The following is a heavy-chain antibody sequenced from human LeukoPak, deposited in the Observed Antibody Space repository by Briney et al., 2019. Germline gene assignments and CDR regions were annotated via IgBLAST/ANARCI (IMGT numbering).Heavy chain of an antibody. V-gene: IGHV1-3*01. J-gene: IGHJ4*02. CDR3: ARDEVGGLRRFDY. Sequence: ASVKVSCKASGYTFTSYAMHWVRQAPGQRLEWMGWINAGNGNTKYSQKFQGRVTVTRDTSASTAYMELSSLRSEDTAVYYCARDEVGGLRRFDYWSQGTLVTVSS. CDR2: INAGNGNT. CDR1: GYTFTSYA. D-gene: IGHD1-26*01.